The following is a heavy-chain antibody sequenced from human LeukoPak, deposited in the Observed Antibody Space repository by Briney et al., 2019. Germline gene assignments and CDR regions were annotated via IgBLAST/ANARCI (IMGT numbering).Heavy chain of an antibody. Sequence: GGSLRLSCAASGFIFNNYAMSWVRQAPGKGLEWVSAISDSGGSTNYADSVQGRFTISRDNSQNTLSLQMNSLRAEDTAVYYCVKDGDDSGWNYFDYWGQGTLVTVSS. V-gene: IGHV3-23*01. CDR3: VKDGDDSGWNYFDY. J-gene: IGHJ4*02. D-gene: IGHD6-19*01. CDR1: GFIFNNYA. CDR2: ISDSGGST.